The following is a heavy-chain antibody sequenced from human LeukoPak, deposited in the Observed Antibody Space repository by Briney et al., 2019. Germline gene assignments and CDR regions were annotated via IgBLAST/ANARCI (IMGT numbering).Heavy chain of an antibody. CDR3: YSAFDWCNFDY. CDR2: IYYSGST. V-gene: IGHV4-59*05. J-gene: IGHJ4*02. Sequence: GSLRLSCAASGFTFSSYEMNWVRQAPGKGLEWIGSIYYSGSTYYNPSLKSRVTISVDTSKNQFSLKLSSVTAADTAVYYCYSAFDWCNFDYWGQGTLVTVSS. CDR1: GFTFSSYE. D-gene: IGHD3-9*01.